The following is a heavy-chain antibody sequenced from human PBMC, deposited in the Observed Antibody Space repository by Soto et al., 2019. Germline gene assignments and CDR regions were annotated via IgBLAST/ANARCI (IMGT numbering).Heavy chain of an antibody. J-gene: IGHJ3*02. CDR3: ARVSGAKDAFDI. Sequence: PGGSLRLSYAASGLTFSSYGMHWVRQAPGKGLEWVAVIWYDGSNKYYADSVKGRFTISRDNSKNTLYLQMNSLRAEDTAVYYCARVSGAKDAFDIWGQGTMVTVSS. CDR2: IWYDGSNK. V-gene: IGHV3-33*01. CDR1: GLTFSSYG. D-gene: IGHD1-26*01.